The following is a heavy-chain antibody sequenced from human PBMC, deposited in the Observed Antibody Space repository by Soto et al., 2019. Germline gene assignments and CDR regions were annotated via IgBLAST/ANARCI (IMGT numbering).Heavy chain of an antibody. CDR1: GFTFSSYA. D-gene: IGHD3-10*01. J-gene: IGHJ5*02. CDR2: ISGSGGST. CDR3: AKVVSVRGVMPS. Sequence: PGWSLRLSCAASGFTFSSYAMSWVRQAPGKGLEWVSAISGSGGSTYYADSVKGRFTISRDNSKNTLYPQMNGLRAEDTAVYYCAKVVSVRGVMPSWGPGTLVTVSS. V-gene: IGHV3-23*01.